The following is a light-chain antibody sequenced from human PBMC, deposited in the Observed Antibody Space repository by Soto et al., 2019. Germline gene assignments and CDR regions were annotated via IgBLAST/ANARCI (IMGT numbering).Light chain of an antibody. J-gene: IGLJ2*01. V-gene: IGLV2-14*01. Sequence: QSALTQPASVSGSPGQSITISCTGTSSDVGGYNYVSWYQQHPGKAPKLMIYDVSNRPSGVSNRFSGSKSGNTASLTISGLQVEEEADYYCSSYTSSSTPVVFGGGTKLTVL. CDR3: SSYTSSSTPVV. CDR2: DVS. CDR1: SSDVGGYNY.